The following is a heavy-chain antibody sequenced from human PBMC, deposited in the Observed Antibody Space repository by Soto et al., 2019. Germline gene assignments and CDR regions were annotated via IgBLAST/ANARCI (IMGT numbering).Heavy chain of an antibody. Sequence: QVRLVESVGGVVQPGSSLRLSCAASGLTFISHGMHCVRQAPGKGLEWVALISYDGRDKYYPDSVKSRFTISRDNSKNTVYRQVSSLRPEDTALYFCAKDQGRIYNPFDYWGQGTLVTVSS. CDR3: AKDQGRIYNPFDY. V-gene: IGHV3-30*18. J-gene: IGHJ4*02. CDR2: ISYDGRDK. CDR1: GLTFISHG. D-gene: IGHD1-1*01.